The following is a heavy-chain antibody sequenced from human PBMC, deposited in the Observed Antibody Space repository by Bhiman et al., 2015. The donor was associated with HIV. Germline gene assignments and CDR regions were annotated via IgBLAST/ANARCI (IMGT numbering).Heavy chain of an antibody. Sequence: EVQLVESGGGLVQPGGSLRLSCAASGFTFSDSWISWVRQAPGKGLEWVANIKKDGSERDYVDSVKGRFTISRDNAKNSVFLQMDSLRGEDTAVYNCARDQAREVNGMDVWGQGTTVTVSS. D-gene: IGHD3-10*01. CDR1: GFTFSDSW. J-gene: IGHJ6*02. V-gene: IGHV3-7*01. CDR3: ARDQAREVNGMDV. CDR2: IKKDGSER.